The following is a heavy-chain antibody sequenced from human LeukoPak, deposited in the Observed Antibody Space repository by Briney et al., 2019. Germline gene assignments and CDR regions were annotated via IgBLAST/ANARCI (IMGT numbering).Heavy chain of an antibody. D-gene: IGHD3-10*01. Sequence: PSETLSLTCTVSGGSISRGGYYWSWIRQHPGTGLEWIGYIYYSGSTHYNPSLKSRVTMSVDTSKNQFSLKLSSVTAADTAVYYCARDLRGIRGVGSNWFDPWGQGTLVTVSS. J-gene: IGHJ5*02. CDR2: IYYSGST. V-gene: IGHV4-31*03. CDR1: GGSISRGGYY. CDR3: ARDLRGIRGVGSNWFDP.